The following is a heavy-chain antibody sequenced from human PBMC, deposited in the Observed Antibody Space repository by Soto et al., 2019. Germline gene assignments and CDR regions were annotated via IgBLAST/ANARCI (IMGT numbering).Heavy chain of an antibody. Sequence: QLQLQESGSGLVKPSETLSLTCTVSGGSITTAGYSWIWIRQPPGKALEWIGYVYHTGNAYPKPSLKIRVTISLDRSKNQFSLKMTSVTAADTALYYCASRPFYYAGLDVWGQGTTVTVSS. D-gene: IGHD3-22*01. CDR3: ASRPFYYAGLDV. V-gene: IGHV4-30-2*01. J-gene: IGHJ6*02. CDR2: VYHTGNA. CDR1: GGSITTAGYS.